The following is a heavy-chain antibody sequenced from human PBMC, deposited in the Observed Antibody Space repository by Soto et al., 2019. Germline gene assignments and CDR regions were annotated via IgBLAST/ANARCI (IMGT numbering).Heavy chain of an antibody. CDR3: AKDPNYDFWSGYSGSGWFDP. CDR2: ISGSSSNM. V-gene: IGHV3-21*01. J-gene: IGHJ5*02. D-gene: IGHD3-3*01. Sequence: GGSLRLSCAASGFTFSSYSMNWVRQTPGKGLEWVSSISGSSSNMYYADSAKGRFTISRDNAKNSLYLQMNSLRAEDTAVYYCAKDPNYDFWSGYSGSGWFDPWGQGTLVTVLL. CDR1: GFTFSSYS.